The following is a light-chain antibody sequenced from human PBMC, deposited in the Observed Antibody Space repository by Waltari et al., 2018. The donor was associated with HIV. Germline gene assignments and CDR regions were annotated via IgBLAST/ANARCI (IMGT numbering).Light chain of an antibody. Sequence: QSALTQPPSASGSPGQSVTISCTGTSSDAGGYNYVSWYQHHPGKATKHMLYEVSKRPAGVPDRFSGAKSGNTASLTVAGLQAEDEADYYCNSYVGSNNYIFGTGTKVTVL. CDR1: SSDAGGYNY. CDR2: EVS. V-gene: IGLV2-8*01. CDR3: NSYVGSNNYI. J-gene: IGLJ1*01.